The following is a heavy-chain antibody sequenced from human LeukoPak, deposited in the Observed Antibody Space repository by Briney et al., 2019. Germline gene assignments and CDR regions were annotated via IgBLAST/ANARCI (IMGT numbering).Heavy chain of an antibody. V-gene: IGHV4-34*01. CDR2: INHSGST. Sequence: SETLSLTCTVSGGSISSYYWSWIRQPPGKGLEWIGEINHSGSTNYNPSLKGRVTISVDTSKNQFSLKLSSVTAADTAVYYCARGSWYSSGWYSSADAFDIWGQGTMVTVSS. CDR3: ARGSWYSSGWYSSADAFDI. J-gene: IGHJ3*02. D-gene: IGHD6-19*01. CDR1: GGSISSYY.